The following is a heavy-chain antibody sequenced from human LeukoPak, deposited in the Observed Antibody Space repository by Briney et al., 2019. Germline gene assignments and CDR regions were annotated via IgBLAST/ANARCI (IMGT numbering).Heavy chain of an antibody. Sequence: KPSETLSLTCTVSGGSISSSSYYWSWIRQPPGKGLEWIGYIYYSGSTNYNPSLKSRVTISVDTSKNQFSLKLSSVTAADTAVYYCARGTTDWSPNYGMDVWGQGTTVTVSS. J-gene: IGHJ6*02. D-gene: IGHD3-9*01. CDR2: IYYSGST. CDR3: ARGTTDWSPNYGMDV. CDR1: GGSISSSSYY. V-gene: IGHV4-61*01.